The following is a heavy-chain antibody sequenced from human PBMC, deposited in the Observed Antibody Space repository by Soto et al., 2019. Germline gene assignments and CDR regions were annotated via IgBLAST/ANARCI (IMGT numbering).Heavy chain of an antibody. CDR2: IYYSGST. D-gene: IGHD3-22*01. Sequence: KPSETLSLTCTVSGGSISSGGYYWSWIRQHPGKGLEWIGYIYYSGSTYYNPSLKSRVTISVDTSKNQFSLKLSSVTAADTAVYYCARGAYYDSSGYYSIEYFQHWGQGTLVTVSS. V-gene: IGHV4-31*03. CDR1: GGSISSGGYY. J-gene: IGHJ1*01. CDR3: ARGAYYDSSGYYSIEYFQH.